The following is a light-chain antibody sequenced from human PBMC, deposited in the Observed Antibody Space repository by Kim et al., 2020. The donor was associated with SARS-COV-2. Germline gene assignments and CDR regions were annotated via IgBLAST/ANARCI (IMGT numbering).Light chain of an antibody. V-gene: IGLV3-1*01. CDR2: QDT. Sequence: SSELTQPPSVSVSPGQTASITCSGDELGDKFTCWYQQKAGQSPVLVIYQDTKRPSGIPARFSGSNSGNTATLTISETQAVDEADYYCQAWDSRTGVFGPGTKVTVL. J-gene: IGLJ1*01. CDR3: QAWDSRTGV. CDR1: ELGDKF.